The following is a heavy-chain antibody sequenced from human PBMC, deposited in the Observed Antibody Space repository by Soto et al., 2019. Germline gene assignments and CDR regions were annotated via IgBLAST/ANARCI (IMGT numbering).Heavy chain of an antibody. D-gene: IGHD6-6*01. CDR2: INHSGST. J-gene: IGHJ4*02. CDR3: ARTSRFEY. V-gene: IGHV4-34*01. CDR1: GGSFSAYY. Sequence: QVLLQQWGAGLLKPSETLSLTCAVYGGSFSAYYWSWIRQPPGKGLEWIGEINHSGSTNYNPSLNSRVTISVDTSKNQFSLKLSSVTAADTAVYYCARTSRFEYWGQGTLVTVSS.